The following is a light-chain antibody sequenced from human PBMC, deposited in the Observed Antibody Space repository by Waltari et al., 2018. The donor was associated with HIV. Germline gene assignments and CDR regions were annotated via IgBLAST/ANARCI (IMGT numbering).Light chain of an antibody. CDR2: DDS. V-gene: IGLV3-21*02. CDR1: NIERKS. J-gene: IGLJ2*01. Sequence: SYVLTQPPSVSVAPGQTARITCGGNNIERKSVHWYQQKPGQAPVLVVQDDSDRPSGIPERFSGSNSRNTATLTISRVEAGDEADYYCQVWDINSDHVLFGGGTKLTVL. CDR3: QVWDINSDHVL.